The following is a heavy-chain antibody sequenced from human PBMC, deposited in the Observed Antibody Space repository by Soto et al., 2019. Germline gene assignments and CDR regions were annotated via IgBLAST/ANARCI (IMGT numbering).Heavy chain of an antibody. J-gene: IGHJ4*02. CDR3: ARGGVSTRTFDY. D-gene: IGHD3-3*01. CDR2: IYPSDSDT. V-gene: IGHV5-51*01. Sequence: PGESLKISCQGSGYNFAGYWIAWVRQMPGKGLELMGIIYPSDSDTRYRPSFQGQVTISADKSISSAYLQWSSLRASDTAKYYCARGGVSTRTFDYWGQGTPVTVSS. CDR1: GYNFAGYW.